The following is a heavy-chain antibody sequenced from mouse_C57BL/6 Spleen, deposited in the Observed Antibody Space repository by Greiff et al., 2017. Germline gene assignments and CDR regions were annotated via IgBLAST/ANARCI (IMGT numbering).Heavy chain of an antibody. V-gene: IGHV1-82*01. CDR1: GYAFSSSW. J-gene: IGHJ3*01. CDR3: ARGGGLRLAWFAY. D-gene: IGHD2-4*01. Sequence: QVQLQQSGPELVKPGASVKISCKASGYAFSSSWLNWVKQRPGKGLEWIGRIYPGDGETNYNGKFKGKATLTADKSSSTAYMPLSSLTSEDSAVYFCARGGGLRLAWFAYWGQGTLVTVSA. CDR2: IYPGDGET.